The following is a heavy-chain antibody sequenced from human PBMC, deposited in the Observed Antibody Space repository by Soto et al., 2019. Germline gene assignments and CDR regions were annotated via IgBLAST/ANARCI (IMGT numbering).Heavy chain of an antibody. V-gene: IGHV4-34*01. J-gene: IGHJ4*02. CDR3: SRAGRGYSYALGY. Sequence: SETLSLTCAVYGGSFSGYYWSWIRQPPGKGLEWIGEINHSGSTNYNPSLKSRVTISVDPSKNQFSLKLSSVTAADTAVYYCSRAGRGYSYALGYWGQGTLVTVSS. CDR2: INHSGST. CDR1: GGSFSGYY. D-gene: IGHD5-18*01.